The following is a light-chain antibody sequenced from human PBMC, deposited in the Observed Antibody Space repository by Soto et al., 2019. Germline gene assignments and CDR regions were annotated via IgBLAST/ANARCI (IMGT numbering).Light chain of an antibody. CDR1: ISDFGTYNS. Sequence: QSVLTQPASVSGSPGQSITFSCTGTISDFGTYNSVSWYQQRPGKAPKLMIYEVSNRPSGVSDRYSGSKSGKTASLTISGPQAEDEADYYCSSYTTSSTHVFGTGTKLTVL. V-gene: IGLV2-14*01. CDR2: EVS. CDR3: SSYTTSSTHV. J-gene: IGLJ1*01.